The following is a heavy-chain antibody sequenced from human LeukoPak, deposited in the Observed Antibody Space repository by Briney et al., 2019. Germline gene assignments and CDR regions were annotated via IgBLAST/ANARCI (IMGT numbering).Heavy chain of an antibody. CDR2: IYSGGST. Sequence: GGSLRLSCAASGFTVSSNYMSWVRQAPGKGLDWVSVIYSGGSTFSADSVKGRFTISRDNSKNTLYLQMNSLRAEDTAVYYCARDLGYYYDSSGYHGYAFDIWGQGTMVTVSS. D-gene: IGHD3-22*01. V-gene: IGHV3-53*01. CDR3: ARDLGYYYDSSGYHGYAFDI. CDR1: GFTVSSNY. J-gene: IGHJ3*02.